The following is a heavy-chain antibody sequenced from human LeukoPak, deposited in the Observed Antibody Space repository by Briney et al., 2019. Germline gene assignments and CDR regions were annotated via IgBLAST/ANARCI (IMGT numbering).Heavy chain of an antibody. V-gene: IGHV4-59*05. CDR2: IYYSGST. Sequence: PSETLSLTCTVSGGSISSYYWSWIRQPPGKGLEWIGSIYYSGSTYYNPSLKSRVTISVDTSKNQFSLKLSSVTAADTAVYYCATSRAPRGEVNYWGQGTLVTVSS. CDR1: GGSISSYY. CDR3: ATSRAPRGEVNY. J-gene: IGHJ4*02. D-gene: IGHD2-21*01.